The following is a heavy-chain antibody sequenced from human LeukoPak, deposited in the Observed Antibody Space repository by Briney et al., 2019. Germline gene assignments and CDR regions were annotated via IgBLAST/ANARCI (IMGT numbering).Heavy chain of an antibody. Sequence: SETLSLTCAVYGGSFSGYYWSWIRQPPGKGLEWIGEINHSGSTNYNPSLKSRVTISVDTSKNQFSLRLSSVTAADTAVYYCARGAAATYWGQGTLVTVSS. CDR1: GGSFSGYY. CDR3: ARGAAATY. V-gene: IGHV4-34*01. CDR2: INHSGST. J-gene: IGHJ4*02. D-gene: IGHD2-15*01.